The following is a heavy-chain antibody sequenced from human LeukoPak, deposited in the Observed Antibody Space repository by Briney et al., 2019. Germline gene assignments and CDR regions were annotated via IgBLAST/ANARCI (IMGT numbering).Heavy chain of an antibody. Sequence: SETLSLTCAVYGGSFSGYYWSWIRQPPGKGLEWIGEINHSGSTNYNPSLKSRVTISVDTSKNQFSLKLSSVTAADTAVYYCARVRGSGWYGGDYWGQGTLVTVTS. CDR2: INHSGST. D-gene: IGHD6-19*01. CDR3: ARVRGSGWYGGDY. J-gene: IGHJ4*02. V-gene: IGHV4-34*01. CDR1: GGSFSGYY.